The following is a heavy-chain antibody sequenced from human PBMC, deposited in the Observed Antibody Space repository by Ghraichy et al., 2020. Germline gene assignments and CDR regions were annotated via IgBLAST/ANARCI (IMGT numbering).Heavy chain of an antibody. J-gene: IGHJ5*02. CDR3: ARHFPSEPTLEGWGWFDP. D-gene: IGHD1-14*01. CDR2: IYYSGST. Sequence: SETLSLTCTVSGGSISSYYWSWIRQPPGKGLEWIGYIYYSGSTNYNPSLKSRVTISVDTSKNQFSLKLSSVTAADTAVYYCARHFPSEPTLEGWGWFDPWGQGTLVTVSS. V-gene: IGHV4-59*08. CDR1: GGSISSYY.